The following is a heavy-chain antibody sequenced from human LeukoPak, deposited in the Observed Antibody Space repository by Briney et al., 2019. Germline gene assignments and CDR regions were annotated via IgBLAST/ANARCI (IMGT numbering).Heavy chain of an antibody. CDR3: ARNPDDSSGYYIRYFDY. D-gene: IGHD3-22*01. CDR1: GGSISSSNW. CDR2: IYHSGST. Sequence: SETLSLTCAVSGGSISSSNWWSWVRPPPGKGLEWIGEIYHSGSTNYNPSLKSRVTISVDKSKNQFSLKLSSVTAADTAVYYCARNPDDSSGYYIRYFDYWGQGTLVTVSS. V-gene: IGHV4-4*02. J-gene: IGHJ4*02.